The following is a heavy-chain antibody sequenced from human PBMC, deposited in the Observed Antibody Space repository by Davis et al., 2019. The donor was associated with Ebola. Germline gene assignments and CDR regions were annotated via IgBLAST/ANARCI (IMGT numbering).Heavy chain of an antibody. CDR1: GFTFSSYG. CDR2: ISYDGSNK. D-gene: IGHD5-12*01. J-gene: IGHJ4*02. Sequence: GGSLRLSCAASGFTFSSYGMHWVRQAPGKGLEWVAVISYDGSNKYYADSVKGRFTISRDNSKNTLYLQMNSLRAEDTAVYYCARDLGRVATIGFDYWGQGTLVTVSS. CDR3: ARDLGRVATIGFDY. V-gene: IGHV3-30*03.